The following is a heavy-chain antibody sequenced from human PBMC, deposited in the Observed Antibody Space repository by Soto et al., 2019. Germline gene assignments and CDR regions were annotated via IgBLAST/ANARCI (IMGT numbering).Heavy chain of an antibody. CDR3: ATGRRAGGISSFYFDL. CDR1: GFKVSNYS. V-gene: IGHV3-23*01. D-gene: IGHD3-16*01. CDR2: ISATGGGT. J-gene: IGHJ5*02. Sequence: GGSLRLSCAASGFKVSNYSMSWVRQAPGKVLEWVSLISATGGGTYYADSVKGRFTISRDNSHNTLYLHVHRLTAEDTAVHYCATGRRAGGISSFYFDLWGQVAQLTVS.